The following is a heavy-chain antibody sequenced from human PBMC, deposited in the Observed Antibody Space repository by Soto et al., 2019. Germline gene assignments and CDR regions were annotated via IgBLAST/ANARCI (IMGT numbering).Heavy chain of an antibody. Sequence: PSETLSLTCTVSGGSISSYYWSWIRQPPGKGLEWIGYIYYSGSTNYNPSLKSRVTISVDTSKNQFSLKLSSVTAADAAVYYCARLRVYSSGWYVSWFDPWGQGTLVTAPQ. D-gene: IGHD6-19*01. J-gene: IGHJ5*02. V-gene: IGHV4-59*01. CDR2: IYYSGST. CDR3: ARLRVYSSGWYVSWFDP. CDR1: GGSISSYY.